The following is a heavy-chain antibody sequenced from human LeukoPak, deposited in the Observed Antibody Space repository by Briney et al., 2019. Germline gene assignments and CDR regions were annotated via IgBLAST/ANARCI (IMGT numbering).Heavy chain of an antibody. CDR1: GYTFTNYG. CDR2: ISTYNGNT. CDR3: ARGDLLAVVPYW. V-gene: IGHV1-18*01. Sequence: ASVKVSCKASGYTFTNYGISWVRQAPGQGLEWMGWISTYNGNTNYAQSLQGRVTMTTDTSMGTAYMELRSLRSEDTAVYYCARGDLLAVVPYWWGQGTLVTVSS. D-gene: IGHD2-15*01. J-gene: IGHJ4*02.